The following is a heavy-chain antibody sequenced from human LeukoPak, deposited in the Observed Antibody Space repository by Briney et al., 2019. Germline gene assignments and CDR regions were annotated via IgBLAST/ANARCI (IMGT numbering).Heavy chain of an antibody. Sequence: SETLSLTCTVSGGSISSGDYYWSWIRQPPGKGLEWIGYIYYSGSTYYNPSLKSRVTISVDTSKNQFSLKLSSVTAADTAVYYCAREVDSYGRAIDCWRQGTLVTVSS. D-gene: IGHD5-18*01. CDR1: GGSISSGDYY. CDR2: IYYSGST. J-gene: IGHJ4*02. V-gene: IGHV4-30-4*01. CDR3: AREVDSYGRAIDC.